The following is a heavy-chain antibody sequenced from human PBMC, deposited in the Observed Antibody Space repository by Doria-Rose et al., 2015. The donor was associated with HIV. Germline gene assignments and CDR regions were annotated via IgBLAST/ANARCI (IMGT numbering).Heavy chain of an antibody. CDR1: GFTFSSYA. CDR2: ISGSGGST. J-gene: IGHJ3*02. Sequence: VQLVESGGGLVQPGRSLRLSCAASGFTFSSYAMSWVRQAPGKGLEWVSAISGSGGSTYYADSVKGRFTVSRDNSKNTLYLQMNSLRAEDTAVYYCARMYSSSWFEHAFDIWGQGTMVTVSS. D-gene: IGHD6-13*01. CDR3: ARMYSSSWFEHAFDI. V-gene: IGHV3-23*04.